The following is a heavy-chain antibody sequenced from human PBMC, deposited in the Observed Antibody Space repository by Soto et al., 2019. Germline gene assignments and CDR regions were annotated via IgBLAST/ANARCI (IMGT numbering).Heavy chain of an antibody. V-gene: IGHV4-34*01. J-gene: IGHJ4*02. D-gene: IGHD1-7*01. CDR3: ARYSRETGTTFPY. CDR2: INHSGST. CDR1: GGSFSGYY. Sequence: SETLSLTXAVYGGSFSGYYWSWIRQPPGKGLEWIGEINHSGSTNYNPSLKSRVTISVDTSKNQFSLKLSSVTAADTAVYYCARYSRETGTTFPYWGQGTLVTVSS.